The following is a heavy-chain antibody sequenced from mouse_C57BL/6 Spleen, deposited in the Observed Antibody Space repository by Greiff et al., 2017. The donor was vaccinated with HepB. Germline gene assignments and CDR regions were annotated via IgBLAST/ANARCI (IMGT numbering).Heavy chain of an antibody. J-gene: IGHJ4*01. D-gene: IGHD3-2*02. CDR3: AGDSSGYVEGAMDY. V-gene: IGHV14-3*01. CDR1: GFNIKNTY. CDR2: IDPANGNT. Sequence: VHVKQSVAELVRPGASVKLSCTASGFNIKNTYMHWVKQRPEQGLEWIGRIDPANGNTKYAPKFQGKATITADTSSNTAYLQLSSLTSEDTAIYYCAGDSSGYVEGAMDYWGQGTSVTVSS.